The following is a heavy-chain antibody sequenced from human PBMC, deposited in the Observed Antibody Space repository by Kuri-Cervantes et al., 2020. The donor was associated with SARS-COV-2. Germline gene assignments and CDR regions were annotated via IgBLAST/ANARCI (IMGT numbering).Heavy chain of an antibody. CDR2: ISGSGGST. D-gene: IGHD6-19*01. J-gene: IGHJ3*02. Sequence: ETLSLTCTVSGGSISSHYWSWIRQAPGKGLEWVSAISGSGGSTYYADSVKGRFTISRDNSKNTLYLQMNSLRAEDTAVYYCAKDWGSGWPDAFDIWGQGTMVTVSS. CDR3: AKDWGSGWPDAFDI. CDR1: GGSISSHY. V-gene: IGHV3-23*01.